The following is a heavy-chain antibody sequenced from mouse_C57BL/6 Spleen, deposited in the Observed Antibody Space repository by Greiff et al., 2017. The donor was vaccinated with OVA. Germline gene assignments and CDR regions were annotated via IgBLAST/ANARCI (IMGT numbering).Heavy chain of an antibody. CDR1: GYTFTDYY. D-gene: IGHD2-3*01. V-gene: IGHV1-26*01. Sequence: EVQLQQSGPELVKPGASVKISCKASGYTFTDYYMNWVKQSHGKSLEWIGDINPNNGGTSYNQQFKGKATLTVDKSSSTAYMERRSLTSEDSAVYYCARRGYDGYYGYFDVWGTGTTVTVSS. CDR3: ARRGYDGYYGYFDV. J-gene: IGHJ1*03. CDR2: INPNNGGT.